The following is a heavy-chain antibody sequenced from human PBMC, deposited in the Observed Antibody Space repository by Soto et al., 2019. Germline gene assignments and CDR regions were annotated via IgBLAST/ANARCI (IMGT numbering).Heavy chain of an antibody. Sequence: PGGSLRLSCAASGFTLSSYAMSWVRQAPGKGLEWVSGISWNSGSIGYADSVKGRFTISRDNAKNSLYLQMNSLRAEDTALYYCAKAVFGVVYYMDVWGKATTVTVSS. CDR1: GFTLSSYA. V-gene: IGHV3-9*01. CDR3: AKAVFGVVYYMDV. CDR2: ISWNSGSI. J-gene: IGHJ6*03. D-gene: IGHD3-3*01.